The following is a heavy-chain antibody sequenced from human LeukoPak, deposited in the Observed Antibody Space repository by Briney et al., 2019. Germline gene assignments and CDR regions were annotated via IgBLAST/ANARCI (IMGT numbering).Heavy chain of an antibody. J-gene: IGHJ3*02. CDR1: GLTVRSSY. Sequence: GGSLRLFCAASGLTVRSSYMSWVRQAPGKGLEWVSIIYNDGSTYYADSMKGRFTISRDNSKNTLYLQMSSLRPEDTAVFYCAKPPGYSSGWPSDAFDIWGQGTMVTVSS. V-gene: IGHV3-53*05. CDR2: IYNDGST. CDR3: AKPPGYSSGWPSDAFDI. D-gene: IGHD6-19*01.